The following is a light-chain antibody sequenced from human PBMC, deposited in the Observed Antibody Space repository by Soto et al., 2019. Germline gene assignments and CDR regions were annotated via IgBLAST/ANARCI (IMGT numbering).Light chain of an antibody. CDR2: EVT. Sequence: QSALTQPPSASGSPGQSVTISCTGSSSDIGGYDFVSWYQQHPGKVPKLLIYEVTKRPSGVPYRFSGSKSGNTASLTVSGLQDADEADYYCCSHAGSKNYYLFGPGTKLTVL. CDR3: CSHAGSKNYYL. V-gene: IGLV2-8*01. CDR1: SSDIGGYDF. J-gene: IGLJ1*01.